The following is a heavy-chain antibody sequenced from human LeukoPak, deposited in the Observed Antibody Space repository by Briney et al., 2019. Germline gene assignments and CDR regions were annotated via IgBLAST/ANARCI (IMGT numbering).Heavy chain of an antibody. V-gene: IGHV3-43*02. CDR2: ISGDGGST. CDR1: GFTFDDYA. CDR3: ARGERGYDILTGYYESYGMDV. D-gene: IGHD3-9*01. J-gene: IGHJ6*02. Sequence: GGSLRLSCAASGFTFDDYAMHWVRQAPGKGLEWVSLISGDGGSTYYADSVKGRFTISRDNSKNSLYLQMNSLRTEDTALYYCARGERGYDILTGYYESYGMDVWGQGTTVTVSS.